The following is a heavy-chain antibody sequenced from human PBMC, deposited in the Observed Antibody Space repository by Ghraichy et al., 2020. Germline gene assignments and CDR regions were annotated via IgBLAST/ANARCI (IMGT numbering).Heavy chain of an antibody. CDR3: ARRGYSYGGIYYYYMDV. J-gene: IGHJ6*03. CDR1: GYTFTSYD. V-gene: IGHV1-8*01. Sequence: ASVKVSCKASGYTFTSYDINWVRQATGQGLEWMGWMNPNSGNTGYAQKFQGRVTMTRNTSISTAYMELSSLRSEDTAVYYCARRGYSYGGIYYYYMDVWGKGTTVTVSS. CDR2: MNPNSGNT. D-gene: IGHD5-18*01.